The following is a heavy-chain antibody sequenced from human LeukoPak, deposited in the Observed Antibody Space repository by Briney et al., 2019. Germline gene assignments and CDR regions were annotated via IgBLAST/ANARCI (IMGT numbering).Heavy chain of an antibody. Sequence: GASVKVSCKASGYTFTGYYMHWVRQTPGQGLEWMGWINPNSGGTNYAQKFQGRVTMTRDTSISTAYMELSRLRSDDTAVYYCARDTVGASVFDYWGHGALVTVSS. D-gene: IGHD1-26*01. CDR3: ARDTVGASVFDY. J-gene: IGHJ4*01. CDR1: GYTFTGYY. CDR2: INPNSGGT. V-gene: IGHV1-2*02.